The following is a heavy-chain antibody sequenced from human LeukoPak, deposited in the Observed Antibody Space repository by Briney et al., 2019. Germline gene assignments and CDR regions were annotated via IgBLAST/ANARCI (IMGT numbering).Heavy chain of an antibody. CDR2: ISSSSSYI. CDR1: GFTFSSYE. J-gene: IGHJ4*02. Sequence: GGSLRLSCAASGFTFSSYEMNWVRQAPGKGLEWVSSISSSSSYIYYADSVKGRFTISRDNAKNSLYLQMNSLRAEDTAVYYCARDKGYCSSTSCYNKGPFDYWGQGTLVTVSS. V-gene: IGHV3-21*01. CDR3: ARDKGYCSSTSCYNKGPFDY. D-gene: IGHD2-2*02.